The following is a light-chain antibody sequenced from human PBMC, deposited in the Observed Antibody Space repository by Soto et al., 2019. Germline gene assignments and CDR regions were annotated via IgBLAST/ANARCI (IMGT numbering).Light chain of an antibody. J-gene: IGKJ1*01. Sequence: DIQMTQSPSAMSASVGDRVTITCRASQDISDFLAWFQQKPGEVPKRLIYAASSLESGVPSRFSGSGSGTEFTLTLSSLQPEDFATYYCLQNNRYPWTFGQGTKVEIK. V-gene: IGKV1-17*03. CDR3: LQNNRYPWT. CDR1: QDISDF. CDR2: AAS.